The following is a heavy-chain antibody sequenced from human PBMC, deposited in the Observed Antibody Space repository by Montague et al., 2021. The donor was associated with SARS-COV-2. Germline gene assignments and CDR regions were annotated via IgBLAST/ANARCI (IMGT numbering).Heavy chain of an antibody. Sequence: SETLSLTCSVSGGSINNYFWGWIRQSPGKGLEWVGYMHSTGGTAXNPSLKSRVIISVDTSKTQISLKLSSVSAADTALYYCARAVVGAKTATIESWGQGTLVTVSS. CDR3: ARAVVGAKTATIES. J-gene: IGHJ4*02. CDR1: GGSINNYF. CDR2: MHSTGGT. D-gene: IGHD2-15*01. V-gene: IGHV4-59*01.